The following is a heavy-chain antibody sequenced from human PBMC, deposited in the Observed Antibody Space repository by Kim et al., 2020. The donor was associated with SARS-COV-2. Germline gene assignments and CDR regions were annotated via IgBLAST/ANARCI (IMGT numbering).Heavy chain of an antibody. J-gene: IGHJ4*02. CDR2: IKSDGSNK. CDR3: ANFES. Sequence: GGSLRLSCAASGFTFSVYGMHWVRQAPGKGLEWVAVIKSDGSNKYYADSVMGRFTISRDNSKNMLFLQMNSLRAEDTAVYYCANFESWGQGTRVTVSS. V-gene: IGHV3-33*06. CDR1: GFTFSVYG.